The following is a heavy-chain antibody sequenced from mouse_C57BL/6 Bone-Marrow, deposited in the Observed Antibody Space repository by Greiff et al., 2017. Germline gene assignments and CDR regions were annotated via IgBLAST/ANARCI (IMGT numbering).Heavy chain of an antibody. CDR3: APIYYGAY. Sequence: QVQLQQSGAELARPGASVKLSCKASGYTFTSYGISWVKQRTGQGLEWIGEIYPRSGNTYYNEKFKGKATLTADKSSSTAYMGLRSLTSEDSAVYFCAPIYYGAYWGQGTLVTVSA. CDR2: IYPRSGNT. CDR1: GYTFTSYG. J-gene: IGHJ3*01. D-gene: IGHD2-1*01. V-gene: IGHV1-81*01.